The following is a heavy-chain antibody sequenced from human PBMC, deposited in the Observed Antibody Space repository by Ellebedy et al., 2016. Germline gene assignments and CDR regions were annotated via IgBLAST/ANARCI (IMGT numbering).Heavy chain of an antibody. D-gene: IGHD2-8*01. CDR2: IYYTGSP. CDR1: GDTISSSRYY. Sequence: SETLSLXXSVSGDTISSSRYYWGWIRQLPGKGLEWIGSIYYTGSPYYNPSLRSRVTISVETSKNQLSLKLTSVTATDTAVYYCARSLAVVLMVYDSWGQGTLVTVSS. V-gene: IGHV4-39*01. CDR3: ARSLAVVLMVYDS. J-gene: IGHJ4*02.